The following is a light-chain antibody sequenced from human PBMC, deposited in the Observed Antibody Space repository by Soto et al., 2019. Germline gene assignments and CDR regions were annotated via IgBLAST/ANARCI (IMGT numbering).Light chain of an antibody. V-gene: IGKV1-27*01. Sequence: DIQMTQSPSSLSASVGDRVTITCRASQGISNYLALYQQKPGKVPKLLIYAASTLQSGVPSRFSGSESGTDFTLTISSLQPEDVATYYGQMYNSAPFTFGPGTKVDIK. CDR1: QGISNY. CDR3: QMYNSAPFT. J-gene: IGKJ3*01. CDR2: AAS.